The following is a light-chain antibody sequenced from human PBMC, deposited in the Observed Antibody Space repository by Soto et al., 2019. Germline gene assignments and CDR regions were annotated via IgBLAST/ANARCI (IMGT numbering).Light chain of an antibody. J-gene: IGKJ1*01. Sequence: KALKQSLGTLSLSKGECPTLSYRPSQSVSSSYLAWYQQKPGQAPRLLIYGASSRATGIPDRFSGSGSGTDFTLTISRLEPEDFAVYYCQQYGSSPRTFGQGSMVDVK. CDR1: QSVSSSY. V-gene: IGKV3-20*01. CDR2: GAS. CDR3: QQYGSSPRT.